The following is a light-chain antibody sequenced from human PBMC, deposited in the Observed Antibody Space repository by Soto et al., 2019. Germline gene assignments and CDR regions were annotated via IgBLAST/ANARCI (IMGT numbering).Light chain of an antibody. CDR1: SSDIGYHNY. CDR2: EVN. CDR3: GSYSTSSSLYV. J-gene: IGLJ1*01. Sequence: QSVVTQPASVSGSPGQSITISCTGTSSDIGYHNYVSWYQQHPGNAPKLIIYEVNNRPSGVSNRFSGAKSGNTASLTISGLQAEDEAEYYCGSYSTSSSLYVFGTGTKLTVL. V-gene: IGLV2-14*03.